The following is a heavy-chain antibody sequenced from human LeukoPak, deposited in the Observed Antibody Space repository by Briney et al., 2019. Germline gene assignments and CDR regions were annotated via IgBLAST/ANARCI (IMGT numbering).Heavy chain of an antibody. CDR2: IYYSGST. Sequence: PSQSLSLTCTVSGGSISSYYWSWTRQPPGKGLEWIGYIYYSGSTNYNPSLKSRVTISVDTSKNQFSLKLSSVTAADTAVYYCARSGYYGSGSYYNVDYYGMDVWGQGTTVTASS. J-gene: IGHJ6*02. D-gene: IGHD3-10*01. V-gene: IGHV4-59*08. CDR3: ARSGYYGSGSYYNVDYYGMDV. CDR1: GGSISSYY.